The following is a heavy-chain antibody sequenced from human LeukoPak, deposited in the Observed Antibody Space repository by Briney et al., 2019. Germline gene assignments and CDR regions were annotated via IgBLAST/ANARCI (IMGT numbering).Heavy chain of an antibody. J-gene: IGHJ4*02. CDR3: AKDTYTGSSGYYVFDS. D-gene: IGHD3-22*01. V-gene: IGHV3-30*02. Sequence: GGSLRLSCAASGFTFSTYGIHWVRQAPGKGLEWVAFIRYDGGNEHYADSVEGRFTSSRDNSKNTLYLQMNSLRADDTAVYYCAKDTYTGSSGYYVFDSWGQGTLVTVSS. CDR2: IRYDGGNE. CDR1: GFTFSTYG.